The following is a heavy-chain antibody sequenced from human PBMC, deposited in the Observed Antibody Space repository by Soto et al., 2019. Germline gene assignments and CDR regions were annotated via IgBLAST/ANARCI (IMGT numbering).Heavy chain of an antibody. Sequence: TLSLTCTVSGGSISSGGYYWSWIRQHPGKGLEWIGYIYYSGSTYYNPSLESRVTISVDTSKNQYSLKLSSVTAADTAVYYCARGLVRVTMVRGVHQINWFDPWGQGTLVTVSS. CDR3: ARGLVRVTMVRGVHQINWFDP. CDR1: GGSISSGGYY. D-gene: IGHD3-10*01. CDR2: IYYSGST. V-gene: IGHV4-31*03. J-gene: IGHJ5*02.